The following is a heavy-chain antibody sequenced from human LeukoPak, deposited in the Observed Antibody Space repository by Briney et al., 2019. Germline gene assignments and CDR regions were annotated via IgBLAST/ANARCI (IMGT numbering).Heavy chain of an antibody. CDR1: GGTFSSYA. CDR2: IIPIFGTA. D-gene: IGHD6-13*01. V-gene: IGHV1-69*13. CDR3: ARFGAAGTGGMVDY. J-gene: IGHJ4*02. Sequence: SVKVSCKASGGTFSSYAISWVRQAPGQGLEWMGGIIPIFGTANYAQKFQGRVTITADESTSTAYMALSSLRSEDTAVYYCARFGAAGTGGMVDYWGQGTLVTVSS.